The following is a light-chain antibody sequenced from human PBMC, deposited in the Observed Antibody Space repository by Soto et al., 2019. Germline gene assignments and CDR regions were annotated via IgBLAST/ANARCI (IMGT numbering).Light chain of an antibody. CDR3: QHYLQWPWT. CDR2: GTS. CDR1: QSFDSN. V-gene: IGKV3-15*01. J-gene: IGKJ1*01. Sequence: EIVMTQAPATLSVSPGERATLACRASQSFDSNLAWYQQKPGHAPRLLIYGTSTRAAVIPARFSGSGSGTEFTLTISSLQSADFAVYYCQHYLQWPWTFGQGTKVEIK.